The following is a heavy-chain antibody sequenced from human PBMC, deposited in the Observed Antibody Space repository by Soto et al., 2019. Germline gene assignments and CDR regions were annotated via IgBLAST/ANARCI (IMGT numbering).Heavy chain of an antibody. CDR2: VIPIFGTA. CDR3: ARSKRCSSTSCYRGYYYYGMDV. V-gene: IGHV1-69*01. D-gene: IGHD2-2*02. J-gene: IGHJ6*02. CDR1: GGTFSSYA. Sequence: QVQLVQAGAEVKKPGSSVKVSCKASGGTFSSYAISWVRQAPGQGLEWRGGVIPIFGTANYAQKFQGRVTITADESTSTAYMELSSLRSEDTAVYYCARSKRCSSTSCYRGYYYYGMDVWGQGTTVTVSS.